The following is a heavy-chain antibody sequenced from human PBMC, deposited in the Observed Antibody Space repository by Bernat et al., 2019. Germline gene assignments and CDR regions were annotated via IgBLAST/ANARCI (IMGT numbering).Heavy chain of an antibody. D-gene: IGHD3-22*01. V-gene: IGHV3-21*01. CDR2: ISSSSSYI. J-gene: IGHJ4*02. CDR1: GFTYSSYS. CDR3: ARHPWSSGSLPYFDY. Sequence: EVQLVESGGGLVKPGGSLRLSCAASGFTYSSYSMNWVRQAPGKGLEWVSSISSSSSYIYCADSMKGRFTISRDNAKNSLYLHMNSLRAEDTAVYYCARHPWSSGSLPYFDYWGQGTLVTVSS.